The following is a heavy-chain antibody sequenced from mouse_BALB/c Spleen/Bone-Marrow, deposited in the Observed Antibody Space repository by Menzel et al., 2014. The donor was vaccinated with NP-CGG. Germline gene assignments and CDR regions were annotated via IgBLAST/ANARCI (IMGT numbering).Heavy chain of an antibody. Sequence: EVKLVESGGGLVKPGGSLKLSCAASGFAFSSYDMSWVRQTPEKRLEWVAYISSGGGSTYYPDTVKGRFTISRDNAKNTLYLQMSGLKSEDTAMYYCARQSRAWFAYWGQGTLVTVSA. D-gene: IGHD1-1*01. CDR3: ARQSRAWFAY. J-gene: IGHJ3*01. CDR1: GFAFSSYD. CDR2: ISSGGGST. V-gene: IGHV5-12-1*01.